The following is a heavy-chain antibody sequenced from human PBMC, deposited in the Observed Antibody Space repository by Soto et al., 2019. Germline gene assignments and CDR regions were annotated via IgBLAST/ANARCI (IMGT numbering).Heavy chain of an antibody. V-gene: IGHV1-3*01. CDR3: ARDQRGWSGDNCFDP. Sequence: ASVKVSCKASGYTFTSYAMHWVRQAPGQRLEWMGWINAGNGNTKYSQKFQGRVTITRDTSASTAYMELSSLRSEDTAVYYCARDQRGWSGDNCFDPWGQGTLVTVSS. CDR2: INAGNGNT. J-gene: IGHJ5*02. D-gene: IGHD6-19*01. CDR1: GYTFTSYA.